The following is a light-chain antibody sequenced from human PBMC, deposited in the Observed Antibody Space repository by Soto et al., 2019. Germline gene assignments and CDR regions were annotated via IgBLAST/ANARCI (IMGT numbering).Light chain of an antibody. J-gene: IGLJ2*01. CDR1: SSNIGAGYD. CDR3: QSYDSSLSGSV. Sequence: QSALTQPPSVCGAPGQRVTISCTGSSSNIGAGYDVHWYQQLPGTAPKLLIYGNSNRPSGVPDRFSGSKSGTSASLAITGLQAEDEADYYCQSYDSSLSGSVFGGGTKLTVL. CDR2: GNS. V-gene: IGLV1-40*01.